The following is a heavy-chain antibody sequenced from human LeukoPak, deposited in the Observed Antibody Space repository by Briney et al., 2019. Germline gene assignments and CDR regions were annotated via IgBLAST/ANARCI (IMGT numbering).Heavy chain of an antibody. J-gene: IGHJ2*01. Sequence: PGGSLRLSCLGSGFTYNDYWMSWIRQAPGKGLEWVAGISSSGSGGNTYYADSVKGRFTISRDTSKNILFLQMNTLRAEDTAIYYCAKDRTVGASYWYFDLWGRGTLVTVSS. CDR1: GFTYNDYW. CDR3: AKDRTVGASYWYFDL. D-gene: IGHD1-26*01. CDR2: ISSSGSGGNT. V-gene: IGHV3-23*01.